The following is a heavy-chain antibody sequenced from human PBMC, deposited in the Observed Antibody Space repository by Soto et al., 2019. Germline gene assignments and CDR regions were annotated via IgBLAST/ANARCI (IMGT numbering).Heavy chain of an antibody. D-gene: IGHD2-15*01. V-gene: IGHV1-69*13. CDR1: GGTFSSYA. J-gene: IGHJ6*02. Sequence: ASVKVSCKASGGTFSSYAISWVRQAPGQGLEWMGGIIPIFGTANYAQKFQGRVTITADESTSTAYMELSSLRSEDTAVYYCARGGGDFVEARSAWAKDHYYYGMDVWGQGTTVTVSS. CDR2: IIPIFGTA. CDR3: ARGGGDFVEARSAWAKDHYYYGMDV.